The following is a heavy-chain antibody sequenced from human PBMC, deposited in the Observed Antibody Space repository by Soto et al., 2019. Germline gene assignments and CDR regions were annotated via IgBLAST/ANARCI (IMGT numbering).Heavy chain of an antibody. Sequence: GGSLRLSCAASGFTFSSYSMNWVRQAPGKGLEWVSSISSSSSYIYYADSVKGRFTISRDNAKNSLYLQMNSLRAEDTAVYYCARDVSVYGADFDYWGQGTLVTVSS. CDR1: GFTFSSYS. CDR3: ARDVSVYGADFDY. CDR2: ISSSSSYI. V-gene: IGHV3-21*01. D-gene: IGHD4-17*01. J-gene: IGHJ4*02.